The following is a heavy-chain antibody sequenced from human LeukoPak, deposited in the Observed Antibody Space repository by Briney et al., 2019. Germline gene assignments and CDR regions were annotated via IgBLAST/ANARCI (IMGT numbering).Heavy chain of an antibody. Sequence: SETLSLTCAVYGGSFSGYYWSWIRQPPGKGLEWIGEINHSGSTNYNPSLKSRVTISVDTSKNQFSLKLSSVTAADTAVYYCARGRYCSGGSCYGGVRWFDPWGQGTLVTVSS. D-gene: IGHD2-15*01. CDR2: INHSGST. V-gene: IGHV4-34*01. CDR3: ARGRYCSGGSCYGGVRWFDP. J-gene: IGHJ5*02. CDR1: GGSFSGYY.